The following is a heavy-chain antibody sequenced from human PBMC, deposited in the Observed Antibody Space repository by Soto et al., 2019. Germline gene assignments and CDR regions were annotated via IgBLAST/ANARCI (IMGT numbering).Heavy chain of an antibody. D-gene: IGHD1-1*01. CDR1: GYTFTSYD. J-gene: IGHJ6*03. CDR3: ARVHDYYYYNYMDV. CDR2: MNPNSGNT. V-gene: IGHV1-8*01. Sequence: GASVKVSCKASGYTFTSYDINWVRQATGQGLEWMGWMNPNSGNTGYAQKFQGRVTITRDTSTSTAYMELSSLRSEDTAVYYCARVHDYYYYNYMDVWGKGTTVTVTS.